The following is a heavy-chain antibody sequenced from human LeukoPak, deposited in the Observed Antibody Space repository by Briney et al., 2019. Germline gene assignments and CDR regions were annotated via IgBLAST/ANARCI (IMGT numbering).Heavy chain of an antibody. CDR2: IYYSGST. V-gene: IGHV4-30-4*01. CDR3: ARGRPYYYDSSGYIN. J-gene: IGHJ4*02. CDR1: GGSISSGDYY. D-gene: IGHD3-22*01. Sequence: PSQTLSLTCTVSGGSISSGDYYWRWIRQPPGKGLEWIGYIYYSGSTYYNPSLKSRVTISVDTSKNQFSLKLSSVTAADTAVYYCARGRPYYYDSSGYINWGQGTLVTVSS.